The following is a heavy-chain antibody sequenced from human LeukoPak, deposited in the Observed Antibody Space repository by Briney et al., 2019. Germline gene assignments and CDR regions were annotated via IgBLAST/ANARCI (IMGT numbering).Heavy chain of an antibody. CDR2: ISGSGIST. CDR3: AKDPEAGLTGYFDF. CDR1: GFTFSSYA. J-gene: IGHJ4*02. V-gene: IGHV3-23*01. D-gene: IGHD6-13*01. Sequence: GGSLRLSCVASGFTFSSYAMSWVRQPLGKGLEWVSAISGSGISTYYADSVKGRFTVSRDNSKNTLYLQLNSLRAEDTAIYYCAKDPEAGLTGYFDFWGQGTLVTVSS.